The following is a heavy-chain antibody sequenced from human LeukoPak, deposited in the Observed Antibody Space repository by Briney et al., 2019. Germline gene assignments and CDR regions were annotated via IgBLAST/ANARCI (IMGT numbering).Heavy chain of an antibody. CDR2: INHSGNN. CDR3: VGQDVDAGAGATSYAFDI. J-gene: IGHJ3*02. V-gene: IGHV4-34*01. D-gene: IGHD2-15*01. CDR1: GGSFSGYY. Sequence: PSETLSLTCAVYGGSFSGYYWSWIRQPPGKGLEWIGEINHSGNNNCNPSLNSRVTISVDASKNQFSLKLSSVTAADTAVYYCVGQDVDAGAGATSYAFDIWDQGAMVSVSS.